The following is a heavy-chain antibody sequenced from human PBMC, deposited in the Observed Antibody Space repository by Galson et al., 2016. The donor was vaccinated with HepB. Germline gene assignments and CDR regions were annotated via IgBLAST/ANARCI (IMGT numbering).Heavy chain of an antibody. CDR2: VSNDGSDK. V-gene: IGHV3-30*18. D-gene: IGHD3-9*01. CDR3: AKAGDYDLLAGFDY. Sequence: SLRLSCAASGFIFSSHGMHWVRQTPGKGLEWVAAVSNDGSDKYYAQSVKGRFTISRDNSKNTLYLQMNSLRAEDTAVYYCAKAGDYDLLAGFDYWGQGTPVTVSS. J-gene: IGHJ4*02. CDR1: GFIFSSHG.